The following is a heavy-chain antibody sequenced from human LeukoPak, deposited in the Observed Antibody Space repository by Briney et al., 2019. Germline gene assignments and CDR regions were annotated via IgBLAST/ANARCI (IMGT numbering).Heavy chain of an antibody. CDR3: AKDGSWWDYRFYFYMDV. CDR2: ISASGHYT. Sequence: PGGSLRLSCEASGSGFTFGNFAFSWVRQAPGKGLEWLSGISASGHYTYSAASVKGRFSISRDNAKNTVYIQLNSLRAEDTAVYYCAKDGSWWDYRFYFYMDVWGKGTTVSVSS. D-gene: IGHD2-15*01. V-gene: IGHV3-23*01. CDR1: GSGFTFGNFA. J-gene: IGHJ6*03.